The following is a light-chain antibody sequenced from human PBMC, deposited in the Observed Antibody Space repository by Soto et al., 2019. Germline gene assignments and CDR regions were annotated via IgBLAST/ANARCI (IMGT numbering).Light chain of an antibody. J-gene: IGLJ1*01. Sequence: QSVLTQPPSASGTPGQRVTISCSVSNSNIGSNTVNWYQQVPGTAPKLLIYSYGQRPSGVPDRFSGSKYGTSASLAISGLQSEDEADYYCAAWDDSLRGPVFGSGTKVTVL. CDR1: NSNIGSNT. V-gene: IGLV1-44*01. CDR2: SYG. CDR3: AAWDDSLRGPV.